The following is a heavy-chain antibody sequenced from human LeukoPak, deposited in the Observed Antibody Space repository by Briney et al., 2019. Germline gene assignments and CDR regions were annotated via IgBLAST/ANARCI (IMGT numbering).Heavy chain of an antibody. D-gene: IGHD3-9*01. Sequence: KSSETLSLTCTVFGVSISSFYWSWIRQPAGKGLQWIGRIYTSGSTNYSPSLRSRVTMSVDTSKNQFSLKLNSVTAADTAVYFCARGPDWPIDSWGQGTLVTVSS. CDR1: GVSISSFY. CDR2: IYTSGST. V-gene: IGHV4-4*07. CDR3: ARGPDWPIDS. J-gene: IGHJ4*02.